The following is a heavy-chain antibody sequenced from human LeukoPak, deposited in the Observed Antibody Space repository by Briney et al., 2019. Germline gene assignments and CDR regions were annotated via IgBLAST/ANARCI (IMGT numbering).Heavy chain of an antibody. J-gene: IGHJ5*02. CDR3: ARSRTDDYGDWWWFDP. CDR1: GYIFTSYA. CDR2: INGGKGNI. Sequence: ASVKVSCKASGYIFTSYAMHWVRQAPGQRLEWMGWINGGKGNIKYLQKFQGRVTISKDTSARTAYMELSSLRSEDTAVYYCARSRTDDYGDWWWFDPWGQGTLVTVSS. D-gene: IGHD4-17*01. V-gene: IGHV1-3*01.